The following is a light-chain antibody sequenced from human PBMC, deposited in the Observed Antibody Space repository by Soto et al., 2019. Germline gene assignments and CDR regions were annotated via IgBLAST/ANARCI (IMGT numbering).Light chain of an antibody. Sequence: QSALTQPPSASGTPGQRVTISCSGSSSNIGSNYVYWYQQLPGTAPKLLIYTNTQRPSGVPDRFSGSKSGTSASLAISGLRSEDEADYYCAAWDDSLSGVVFGGGTKLTVL. V-gene: IGLV1-47*02. J-gene: IGLJ2*01. CDR3: AAWDDSLSGVV. CDR1: SSNIGSNY. CDR2: TNT.